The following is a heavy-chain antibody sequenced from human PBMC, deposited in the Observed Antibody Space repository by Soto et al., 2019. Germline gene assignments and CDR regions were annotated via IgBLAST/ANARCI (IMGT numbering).Heavy chain of an antibody. D-gene: IGHD3-10*01. V-gene: IGHV3-23*01. J-gene: IGHJ3*02. CDR2: ISGSGGST. CDR1: GFTFSSYA. CDR3: AKESAVRGVIISPRPDAFDI. Sequence: GGSLRLSCAASGFTFSSYAMSWVRQAPGKGLEWVSAISGSGGSTYYADSVKGRFTISRDNSKNTLYLQMNSLRAEDTAVYYCAKESAVRGVIISPRPDAFDIWGQGTMVTVSS.